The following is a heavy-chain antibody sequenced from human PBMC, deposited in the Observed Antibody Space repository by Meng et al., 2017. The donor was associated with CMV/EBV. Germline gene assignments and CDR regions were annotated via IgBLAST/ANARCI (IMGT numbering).Heavy chain of an antibody. D-gene: IGHD1-26*01. CDR1: GYTFTGYY. V-gene: IGHV1-2*02. CDR3: ARSPGAITNWLDP. J-gene: IGHJ5*02. Sequence: ASVKVSCKASGYTFTGYYMHWVRQAPGQGLEWMGWINPNSGGTNYAQKFQGRVTMTRDTSISTAYMELSRLRSDDTAVYYCARSPGAITNWLDPWGQGTLVTVSS. CDR2: INPNSGGT.